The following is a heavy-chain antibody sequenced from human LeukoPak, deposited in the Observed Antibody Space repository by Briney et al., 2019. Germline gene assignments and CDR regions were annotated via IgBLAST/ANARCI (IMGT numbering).Heavy chain of an antibody. CDR2: IYHSGST. J-gene: IGHJ6*03. CDR1: GYSISSGYY. D-gene: IGHD2-15*01. V-gene: IGHV4-38-2*01. Sequence: PSETLSLTCAVSGYSISSGYYWGWIRQPPGKGLEWIGSIYHSGSTYYNPSLKSRVTISVDTSKNQFSLKLSSVTAADTAVYYCARNAANYYYYYMDVWGKGTTVTVSS. CDR3: ARNAANYYYYYMDV.